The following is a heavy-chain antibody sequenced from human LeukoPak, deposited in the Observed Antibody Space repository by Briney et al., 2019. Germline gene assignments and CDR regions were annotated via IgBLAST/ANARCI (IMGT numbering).Heavy chain of an antibody. D-gene: IGHD3-16*01. CDR1: GFTFSSYW. V-gene: IGHV3-7*01. J-gene: IGHJ6*03. Sequence: GGSLRLSCAASGFTFSSYWMSWVRQAPGKGLEWVANIKQDGSEKYYVDSVKGRFTISRDNAKNSLYLQMNSLRAEDTAVYYCAREQRDVTPKYYVDLNYYYYYYMDVWGKGTTVTVSS. CDR2: IKQDGSEK. CDR3: AREQRDVTPKYYVDLNYYYYYYMDV.